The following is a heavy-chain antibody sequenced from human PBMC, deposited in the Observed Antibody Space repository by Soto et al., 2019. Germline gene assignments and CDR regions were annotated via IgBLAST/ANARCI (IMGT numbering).Heavy chain of an antibody. J-gene: IGHJ4*02. CDR3: ATDLNWKIDY. Sequence: SGGSLRLSCEASGFTFSSYVMHWARQAPGKGLVWVSRINHDGSTTTYADSVKGRFTISRDNAKNTLYLQMDSLRAEDTAVYYCATDLNWKIDYWGQGTQVTVSS. CDR2: INHDGSTT. V-gene: IGHV3-74*01. D-gene: IGHD1-1*01. CDR1: GFTFSSYV.